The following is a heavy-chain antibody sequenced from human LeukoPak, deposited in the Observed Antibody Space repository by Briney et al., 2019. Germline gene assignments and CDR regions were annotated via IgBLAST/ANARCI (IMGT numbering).Heavy chain of an antibody. V-gene: IGHV5-51*01. CDR3: ARHQTAYNWFDS. Sequence: GESLKISCKGSGYSFTNYWIAWVRQMPGKGLEWMGIIYPGDSETEYSPSFQGQVSISVDKSITTAYLQWSSLKASDTAIYYCARHQTAYNWFDSWGQGTLVTVSS. J-gene: IGHJ5*01. CDR1: GYSFTNYW. CDR2: IYPGDSET.